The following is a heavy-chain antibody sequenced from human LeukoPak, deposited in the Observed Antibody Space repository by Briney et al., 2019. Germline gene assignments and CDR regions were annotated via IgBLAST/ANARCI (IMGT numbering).Heavy chain of an antibody. D-gene: IGHD2-2*02. CDR1: GYTFTGYY. J-gene: IGHJ5*02. CDR3: ARSLWSCSSTSCYTGWFDP. CDR2: ISPNSGGT. V-gene: IGHV1-2*02. Sequence: ASVKVSCKASGYTFTGYYMHWVRQAPGQGLEWMGWISPNSGGTNYAQKFQGRVTMTRDTSISTAYMELSRLRSDDTAVYYCARSLWSCSSTSCYTGWFDPWGQGTLVTVSS.